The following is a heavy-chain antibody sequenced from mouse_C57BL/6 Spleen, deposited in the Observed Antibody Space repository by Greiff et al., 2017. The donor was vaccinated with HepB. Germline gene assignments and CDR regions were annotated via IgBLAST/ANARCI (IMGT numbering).Heavy chain of an antibody. CDR1: GFTFSSYA. D-gene: IGHD2-1*01. Sequence: EVKLVESGGGLVKPGGSLKLSCAASGFTFSSYAMSWVRQTPEKRLEWVATISAGGSYTYYPDNVKGRFTISRDNAKNNLYLQMSHLKSEDTAMYYCAREGVTTEFAYWGQGTLVTVSA. CDR2: ISAGGSYT. CDR3: AREGVTTEFAY. V-gene: IGHV5-4*01. J-gene: IGHJ3*01.